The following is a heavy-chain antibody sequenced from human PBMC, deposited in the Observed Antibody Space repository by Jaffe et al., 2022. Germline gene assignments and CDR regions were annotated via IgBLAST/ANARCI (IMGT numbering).Heavy chain of an antibody. J-gene: IGHJ3*02. CDR1: GGSISSYY. Sequence: QVQLQESGPGLVKPSETLSLTCTVSGGSISSYYWSWIRQPPGKGLEWIGYIYYSGSTNYNPSLKSRVTISVDTSKNQFSLKLSSVTAADTAVYYCARVSQAYYYDSSGHKQVGGAFDIWGQGTMVTVSS. CDR2: IYYSGST. D-gene: IGHD3-22*01. CDR3: ARVSQAYYYDSSGHKQVGGAFDI. V-gene: IGHV4-59*01.